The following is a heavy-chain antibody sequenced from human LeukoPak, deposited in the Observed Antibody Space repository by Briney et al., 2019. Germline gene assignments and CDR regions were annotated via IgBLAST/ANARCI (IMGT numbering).Heavy chain of an antibody. CDR3: ARDPWGYSSDWYPH. V-gene: IGHV3-7*01. Sequence: GGSLRLSCAASGFTFSSYWMSWVRQAPGKGLEWVANIKQDGSEKYCVDSVKGRFTISRDNAKNSLYLQMNSLRAEDTAVYYCARDPWGYSSDWYPHWGQGTLVTVSS. CDR2: IKQDGSEK. CDR1: GFTFSSYW. D-gene: IGHD6-19*01. J-gene: IGHJ5*02.